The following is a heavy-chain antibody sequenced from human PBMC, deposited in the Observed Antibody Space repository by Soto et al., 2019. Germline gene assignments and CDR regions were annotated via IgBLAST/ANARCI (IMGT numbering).Heavy chain of an antibody. D-gene: IGHD6-19*01. CDR2: VDHSGSP. CDR1: GGSFNNHY. J-gene: IGHJ4*02. Sequence: QVQLQQWGAGLLKPSETLSLTCAVYGGSFNNHYWTWIRQPPGKGLEWIGEVDHSGSPNYNPSLKSRVPISVDTSKNQFSLRVTSVTAADTAVYFCARGRQWLVPLFDYWGQGTLVTVSS. V-gene: IGHV4-34*01. CDR3: ARGRQWLVPLFDY.